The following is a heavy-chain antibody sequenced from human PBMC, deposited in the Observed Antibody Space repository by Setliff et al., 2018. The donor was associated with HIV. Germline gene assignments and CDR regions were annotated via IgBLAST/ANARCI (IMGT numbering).Heavy chain of an antibody. CDR2: ISSSGSTI. CDR3: ARYGDSTYYYGLDV. CDR1: GFTFSDYY. D-gene: IGHD2-21*02. Sequence: GGSLRLSCAASGFTFSDYYMSWIRQAPGKGLECVSYISSSGSTIYYADSVKGRFTISRDNAKNSLYLQMNSLRAEDTAVYYCARYGDSTYYYGLDVWGQGTTVTVSS. V-gene: IGHV3-11*04. J-gene: IGHJ6*02.